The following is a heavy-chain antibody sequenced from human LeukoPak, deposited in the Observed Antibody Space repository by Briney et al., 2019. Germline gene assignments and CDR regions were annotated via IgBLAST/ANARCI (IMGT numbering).Heavy chain of an antibody. J-gene: IGHJ4*02. V-gene: IGHV3-30*18. D-gene: IGHD3-9*01. CDR1: GFTFSSYG. CDR2: ISYDGGNK. Sequence: GGSLRLSCAASGFTFSSYGMHWVRQAPGKGLEWVAVISYDGGNKYYADSVKGRFTISRDNSKNTLYLQMNSLRAEDTAVYYCAKDSGPSEYFDWLSYYYFDYWGQGTLVTVSS. CDR3: AKDSGPSEYFDWLSYYYFDY.